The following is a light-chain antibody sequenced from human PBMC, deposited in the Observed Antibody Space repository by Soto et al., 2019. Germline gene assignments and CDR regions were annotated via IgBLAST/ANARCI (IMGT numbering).Light chain of an antibody. CDR1: QSVSSY. Sequence: EIVLTQSPATLSLSPGERATLSCRASQSVSSYLALYQQKPGQAPRLLIYDASNRATGIPARSSGSGSETDFSHTTSSLEPEDFAGYYWQQRSNWPPWTVGQGTKVDIK. CDR3: QQRSNWPPWT. J-gene: IGKJ1*01. CDR2: DAS. V-gene: IGKV3-11*01.